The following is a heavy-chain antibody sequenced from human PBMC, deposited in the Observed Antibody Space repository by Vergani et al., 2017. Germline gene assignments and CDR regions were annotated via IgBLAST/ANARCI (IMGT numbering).Heavy chain of an antibody. CDR2: IYYSGST. D-gene: IGHD1-26*01. J-gene: IGHJ4*02. CDR1: GGSISSSSYY. CDR3: ARHGISLGATFWYPNPDD. V-gene: IGHV4-39*01. Sequence: QLQLQESGPGLVKPSETLSLTCTVSGGSISSSSYYWGWIRQPPGKGLEWIGSIYYSGSTYYNPSLKSRVTISVDTSKNQFSLKLSSVTAADTAVYYCARHGISLGATFWYPNPDDWGQGTLVTVSS.